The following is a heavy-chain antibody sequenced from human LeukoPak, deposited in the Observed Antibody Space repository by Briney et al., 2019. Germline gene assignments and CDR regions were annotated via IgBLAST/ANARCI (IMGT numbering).Heavy chain of an antibody. Sequence: SETLSLTCTVSGGSISSYYWSWIRQPPGKGLEWIGYIYYSGSTNYNPSLKSRVTISVDTSKNQVSLKLSSVTAADTAVYYCARDRVDYYDNSGYYPYYYYGLDVWGQGTAVTVSS. CDR1: GGSISSYY. V-gene: IGHV4-59*01. J-gene: IGHJ6*02. D-gene: IGHD3-22*01. CDR2: IYYSGST. CDR3: ARDRVDYYDNSGYYPYYYYGLDV.